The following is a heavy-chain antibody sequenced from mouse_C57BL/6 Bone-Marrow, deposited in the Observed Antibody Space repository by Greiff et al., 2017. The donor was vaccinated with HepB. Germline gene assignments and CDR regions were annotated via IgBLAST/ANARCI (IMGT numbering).Heavy chain of an antibody. CDR3: TRFTTVVATRDY. CDR2: IYPGDGDT. D-gene: IGHD1-1*01. V-gene: IGHV1-82*01. J-gene: IGHJ2*01. Sequence: VQLQQSGPELVKPGASVKISCKASGYAFSSSWMNWVKQRPGKGLEWIGRIYPGDGDTNYNGKFKGKATLTADKSSSTAYMQLSSLTSEDSAVYYCTRFTTVVATRDYWGQGTTLTVSS. CDR1: GYAFSSSW.